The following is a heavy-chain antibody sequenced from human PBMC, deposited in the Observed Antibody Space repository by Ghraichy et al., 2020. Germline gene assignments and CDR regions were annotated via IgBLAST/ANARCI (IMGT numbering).Heavy chain of an antibody. CDR2: IDSAGDT. D-gene: IGHD3-22*01. CDR1: GFTFSVFD. V-gene: IGHV3-13*01. J-gene: IGHJ5*02. CDR3: VRGKRNYYDKSGRFDP. Sequence: GGSLRLSCAASGFTFSVFDMHWVRQPRGKGLEWVSGIDSAGDTYYSGSVKGRFTISRENDKNSLYLQMNGLSAGDTAVYYCVRGKRNYYDKSGRFDPWGQGTQVTVSS.